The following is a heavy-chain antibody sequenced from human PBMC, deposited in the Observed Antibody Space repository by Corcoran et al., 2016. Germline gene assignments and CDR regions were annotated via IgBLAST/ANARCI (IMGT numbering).Heavy chain of an antibody. V-gene: IGHV2-70*01. J-gene: IGHJ4*02. CDR3: ARQRSYYISNDFPFYVDY. CDR2: IDWDYNR. Sequence: QVTLRESGPALVKPTQTLTLTCSFSGFSLSTSPMCVSWIRQAPGRALEWLAVIDWDYNRYYSTSLKTRLTISKDTSTNRVVLAMTNMDPVDTATYYCARQRSYYISNDFPFYVDYWGQGILVTVSS. CDR1: GFSLSTSPMC. D-gene: IGHD3-10*01.